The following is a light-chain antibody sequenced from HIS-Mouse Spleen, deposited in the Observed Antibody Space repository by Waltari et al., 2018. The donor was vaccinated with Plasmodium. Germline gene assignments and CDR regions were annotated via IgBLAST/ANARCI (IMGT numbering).Light chain of an antibody. V-gene: IGLV2-23*03. CDR2: EGS. J-gene: IGLJ3*02. Sequence: QSALTQPASVSGSPGPSITISCPGTRSAVGVYNLVPWYQQHPGKAPKLMIYEGSKRPSGVSNRFSGSKSGNTASLTISGLQAEDEADYYCCSYAGSSTFVFGGGTKLTVL. CDR1: RSAVGVYNL. CDR3: CSYAGSSTFV.